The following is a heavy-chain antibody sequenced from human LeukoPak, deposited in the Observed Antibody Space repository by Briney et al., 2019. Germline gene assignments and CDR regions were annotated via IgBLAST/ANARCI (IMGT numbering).Heavy chain of an antibody. CDR2: IIPIFGTA. Sequence: GASVKVSCKASGYTFTSYDISWVRQAPGQGLEWMGRIIPIFGTANYAQRFQGRVTITTDESTSTAYMELSSLRSEDTAVYYCARDLPDRRSSGWYGWFDPWGQGTLVTVSS. D-gene: IGHD6-19*01. CDR3: ARDLPDRRSSGWYGWFDP. J-gene: IGHJ5*02. V-gene: IGHV1-69*05. CDR1: GYTFTSYD.